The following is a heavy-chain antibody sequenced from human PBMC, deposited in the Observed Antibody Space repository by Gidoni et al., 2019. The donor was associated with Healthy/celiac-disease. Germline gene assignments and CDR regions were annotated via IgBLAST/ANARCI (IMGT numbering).Heavy chain of an antibody. CDR1: GFTFSSYS. CDR3: AREALTYYDFWSGQKKTDY. CDR2: ISSSSSYI. J-gene: IGHJ4*02. V-gene: IGHV3-21*01. Sequence: EVQLVESGGGLVKPGGSLRLSCAASGFTFSSYSMHWVRQAPGKGLEWVASISSSSSYIYYADSVKGRFTISRDNAKNSLYLQMNSLRAEDTAVYYCAREALTYYDFWSGQKKTDYWGQGTLVTVSS. D-gene: IGHD3-3*01.